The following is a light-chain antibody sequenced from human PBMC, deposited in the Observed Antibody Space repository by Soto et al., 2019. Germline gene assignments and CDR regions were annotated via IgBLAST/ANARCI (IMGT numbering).Light chain of an antibody. Sequence: EIVMTQSPATLSVSPGERATLSCRASQSVSSNFAWYQQKPGQAPRLLIYGAYTSATGIPARFSGSGSGTDFTLTIISLQSEDFAVYSCQQYNNWPPWTFGQGTKVEIK. J-gene: IGKJ1*01. V-gene: IGKV3-15*01. CDR3: QQYNNWPPWT. CDR1: QSVSSN. CDR2: GAY.